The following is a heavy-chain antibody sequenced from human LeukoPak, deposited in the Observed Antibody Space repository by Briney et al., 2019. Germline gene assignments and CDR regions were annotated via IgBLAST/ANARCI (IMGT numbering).Heavy chain of an antibody. CDR1: GITVSSNY. J-gene: IGHJ4*02. CDR2: IYSGGST. CDR3: ARGPRGSYSVDY. V-gene: IGHV3-53*01. Sequence: PGGSLRLSCAASGITVSSNYMSWVRQAPGKGLEWVSVIYSGGSTYYADSVKGRFTISRDNSKNTLYLQMNSLRAEDTAVYYCARGPRGSYSVDYWGQGTLVTVSS. D-gene: IGHD1-26*01.